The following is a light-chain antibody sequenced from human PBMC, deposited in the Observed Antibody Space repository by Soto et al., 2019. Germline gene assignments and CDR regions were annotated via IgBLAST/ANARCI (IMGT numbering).Light chain of an antibody. Sequence: EIVLTQSPGTLSLSPGERATVSCRSSQSVSSSYLAWYQQKPGQAPRLLIYGASSRATGIPDRFSGSGSGTDFTLTISRLEPEDFALYYCQQYGSSPATFGQGTKVDIK. J-gene: IGKJ1*01. V-gene: IGKV3-20*01. CDR2: GAS. CDR1: QSVSSSY. CDR3: QQYGSSPAT.